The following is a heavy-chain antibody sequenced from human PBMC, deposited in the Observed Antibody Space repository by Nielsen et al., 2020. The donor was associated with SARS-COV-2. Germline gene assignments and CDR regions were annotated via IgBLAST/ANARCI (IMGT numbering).Heavy chain of an antibody. V-gene: IGHV4-59*01. D-gene: IGHD6-19*01. CDR2: VYYTGST. CDR3: ARDRGSGWYLQD. CDR1: GGSITGYY. J-gene: IGHJ1*01. Sequence: SETLSLTCSVSGGSITGYYWNWIRQAPGKGLEWLGYVYYTGSTNYNPSLMNRVSISVDTSRNQFSLNLTSVTTADTAVYYCARDRGSGWYLQDWGQGTLITVS.